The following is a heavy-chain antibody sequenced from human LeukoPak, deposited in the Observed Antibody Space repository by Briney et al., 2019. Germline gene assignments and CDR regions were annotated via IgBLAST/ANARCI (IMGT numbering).Heavy chain of an antibody. J-gene: IGHJ6*04. CDR2: INTNSGNT. CDR1: GYTFTSYV. Sequence: GASVKVSCKASGYTFTSYVINWVRPATGQGLAWVGWINTNSGNTGYAQKFQGRVTMTRNTSISKAYMKLSSLRSEDTAVYYCARDRFAVGITYGMDGWGKGTTVTVSS. V-gene: IGHV1-8*01. CDR3: ARDRFAVGITYGMDG. D-gene: IGHD3-10*01.